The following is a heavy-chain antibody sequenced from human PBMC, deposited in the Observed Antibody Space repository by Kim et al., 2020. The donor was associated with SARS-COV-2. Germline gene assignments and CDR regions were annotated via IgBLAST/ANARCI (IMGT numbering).Heavy chain of an antibody. CDR3: ARVRWLQLRAPFDP. J-gene: IGHJ5*02. D-gene: IGHD5-12*01. CDR1: GGSISSSNW. Sequence: SETLSLTCAVSGGSISSSNWWSWVRQPPGKGLEWIGEIYHSGSTNYNPSLKSRVTISVDKSKNQFSLKLSSVTAADTAVYYCARVRWLQLRAPFDPWGQGTLVTVSS. V-gene: IGHV4-4*02. CDR2: IYHSGST.